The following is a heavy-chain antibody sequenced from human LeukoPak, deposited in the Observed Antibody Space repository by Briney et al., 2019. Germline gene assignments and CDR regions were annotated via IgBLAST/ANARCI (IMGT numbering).Heavy chain of an antibody. CDR2: ISGSGGST. Sequence: GGSLRLSCAASGFTFSSYAMSWVRQAPGKGLEWVSAISGSGGSTYYADSVKGRFTTSRDNSKNTLYLQMNSLRAEDTAVYYCARGVYYYDSSGYYYAEYFQHWGQGTLVTVSS. CDR1: GFTFSSYA. CDR3: ARGVYYYDSSGYYYAEYFQH. D-gene: IGHD3-22*01. V-gene: IGHV3-23*01. J-gene: IGHJ1*01.